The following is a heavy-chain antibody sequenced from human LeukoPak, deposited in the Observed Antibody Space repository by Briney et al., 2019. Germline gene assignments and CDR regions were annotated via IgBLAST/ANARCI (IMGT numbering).Heavy chain of an antibody. CDR2: MNPNSGNT. Sequence: VASVKVSCKASGYTLTSYDINWVRQATGQGLEWMGWMNPNSGNTGYAQKLQGRVTMTRNTSISTAYMELSSLRSEDTAVYYCARADGDDDAFDIWGQGKMVSVSS. D-gene: IGHD4-17*01. CDR3: ARADGDDDAFDI. CDR1: GYTLTSYD. V-gene: IGHV1-8*01. J-gene: IGHJ3*02.